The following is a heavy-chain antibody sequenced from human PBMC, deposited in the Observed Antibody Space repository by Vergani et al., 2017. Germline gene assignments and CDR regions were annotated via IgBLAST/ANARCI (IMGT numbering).Heavy chain of an antibody. V-gene: IGHV4-61*01. J-gene: IGHJ4*02. Sequence: QVQLQESGPGLVKPSQTLSLTCTVSGGSISSGSYYWSWIRQPPGKGLEWIGYIYYSGSTNYNPSLKSRVTISVDTSKNQFSLKLSSVTAADTAVYYCARGGLERRIFDYWGQGTLVTVSS. D-gene: IGHD1-1*01. CDR3: ARGGLERRIFDY. CDR1: GGSISSGSYY. CDR2: IYYSGST.